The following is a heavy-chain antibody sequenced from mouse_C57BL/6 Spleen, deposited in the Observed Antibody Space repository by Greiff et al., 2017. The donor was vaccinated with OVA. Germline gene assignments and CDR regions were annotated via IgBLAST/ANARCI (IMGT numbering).Heavy chain of an antibody. CDR3: ARCDYDRYFDV. CDR2: ISSGGSYT. Sequence: EVHLVESGGDLVKPGGSLKLSCAASGFTFSSYGMSWVRQTPDKRLEWVATISSGGSYTYYPDSVKGRFTISRDNAKNTLYLQMSSLKSEDAAMCYCARCDYDRYFDVWGTGTTVTVSS. J-gene: IGHJ1*03. CDR1: GFTFSSYG. V-gene: IGHV5-6*01. D-gene: IGHD2-4*01.